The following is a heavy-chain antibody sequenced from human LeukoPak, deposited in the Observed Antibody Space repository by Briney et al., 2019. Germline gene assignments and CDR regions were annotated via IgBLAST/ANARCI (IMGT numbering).Heavy chain of an antibody. J-gene: IGHJ4*02. CDR1: GYTFTSYG. CDR3: AIAFSGSRGGFDY. Sequence: ASVKVSCKASGYTFTSYGISCVRQAPGQGLGWMGWISAYNGNTNYAQKFQGRVTMTRDTSISTAYMELSRLRSDDTAVYYCAIAFSGSRGGFDYWGQGTLVTVSS. D-gene: IGHD3-10*01. V-gene: IGHV1-18*01. CDR2: ISAYNGNT.